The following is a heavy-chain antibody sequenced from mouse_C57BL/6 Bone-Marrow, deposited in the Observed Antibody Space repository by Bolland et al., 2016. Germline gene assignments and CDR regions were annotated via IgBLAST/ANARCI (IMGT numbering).Heavy chain of an antibody. CDR2: INSDGSAI. CDR3: MRAGKGLFAY. Sequence: INSDGSAINYAPSIKDRFTIFRDNDKSTLYLQMSNVRSEDTATYFCMRAGKGLFAYWGQGTLV. V-gene: IGHV11-2*01. J-gene: IGHJ3*01. D-gene: IGHD4-1*01.